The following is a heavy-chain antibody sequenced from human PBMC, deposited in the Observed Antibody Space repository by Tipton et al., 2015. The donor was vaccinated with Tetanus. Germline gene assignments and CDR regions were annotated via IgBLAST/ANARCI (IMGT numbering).Heavy chain of an antibody. V-gene: IGHV1-69*06. CDR1: EGTFGQNS. D-gene: IGHD1-14*01. J-gene: IGHJ4*02. CDR3: AREGASRTFYCDF. Sequence: QSGAEVKKPGSSVRVSCKASEGTFGQNSVAWVRRAPGQGLECMGAITPIFGSATYAQKYQGRVIFTADKSTETVYMELRSLTTEDTAFYYCAREGASRTFYCDFWGQGTLVAVS. CDR2: ITPIFGSA.